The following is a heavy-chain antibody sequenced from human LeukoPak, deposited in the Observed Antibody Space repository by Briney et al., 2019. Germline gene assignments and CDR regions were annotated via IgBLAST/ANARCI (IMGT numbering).Heavy chain of an antibody. CDR3: AKSPLKGWPWLGTPYYFDY. CDR2: ISWNSGSI. J-gene: IGHJ4*02. Sequence: GRSLRLSCAASGFTFDDYAMHWVRQAPGKGLEWVSGISWNSGSIGYADSVKGRFTISRDNAKNSLYLQMNSLRAEDTALYYCAKSPLKGWPWLGTPYYFDYWGQGTLVTVSS. CDR1: GFTFDDYA. D-gene: IGHD6-19*01. V-gene: IGHV3-9*01.